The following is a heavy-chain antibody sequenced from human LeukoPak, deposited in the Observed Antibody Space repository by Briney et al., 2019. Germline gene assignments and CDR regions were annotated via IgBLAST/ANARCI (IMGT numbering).Heavy chain of an antibody. D-gene: IGHD3-10*01. CDR1: GYTFTSYA. Sequence: SVKVSCKASGYTFTSYAISWVRQAPGQGLEWMGRIIPILGIANYAQKFQGRVTITADKSTSTAYMELSSLRSEDTAVYYCARDLWQGSPLDYWGQGTLVTVSS. V-gene: IGHV1-69*04. J-gene: IGHJ4*02. CDR2: IIPILGIA. CDR3: ARDLWQGSPLDY.